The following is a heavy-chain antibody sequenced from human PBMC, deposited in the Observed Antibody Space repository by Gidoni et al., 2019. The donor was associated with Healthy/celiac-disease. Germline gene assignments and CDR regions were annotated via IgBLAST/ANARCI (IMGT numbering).Heavy chain of an antibody. J-gene: IGHJ5*02. Sequence: EVQLVESGGGLVKPGRSLRLSCTASGFPFGDYVMSWFRQAPGKGLEWVGFIRSKAYGGTTEYAASVKGRFTISRDDSKSIAYLQMNSLKTEDTAVYYCTSGYSSSWYPDWFDPWGQGTLVTVSS. CDR2: IRSKAYGGTT. CDR1: GFPFGDYV. V-gene: IGHV3-49*05. D-gene: IGHD6-13*01. CDR3: TSGYSSSWYPDWFDP.